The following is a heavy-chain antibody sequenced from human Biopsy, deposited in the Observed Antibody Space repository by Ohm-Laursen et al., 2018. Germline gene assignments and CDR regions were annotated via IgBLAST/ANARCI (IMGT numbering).Heavy chain of an antibody. V-gene: IGHV4-34*01. CDR3: ALGGGSYVNFDY. CDR2: ISHTGST. D-gene: IGHD1-26*01. Sequence: GTLSLTCAVYNVSFSSFYWSWIRQPPGKGLEWIGEISHTGSTNYNPPLKSRVTISADTSKNQFSLRLSSVTAADTAVYYCALGGGSYVNFDYWGQGTLVTVSS. J-gene: IGHJ4*02. CDR1: NVSFSSFY.